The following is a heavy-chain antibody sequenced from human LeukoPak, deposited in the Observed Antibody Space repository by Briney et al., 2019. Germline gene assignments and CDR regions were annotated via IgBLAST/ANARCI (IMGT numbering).Heavy chain of an antibody. Sequence: SETLSLTCTVSGCSISSHYWSWIRQPPGMGQEWIGYTYYSGSTNYNPSLKSRVTISVDTSKKQFSLKLSSVTAADTAVYYCARHFRPVQLRGLNWFDPWGQGTLVTVSS. V-gene: IGHV4-59*08. CDR3: ARHFRPVQLRGLNWFDP. CDR2: TYYSGST. CDR1: GCSISSHY. D-gene: IGHD4-17*01. J-gene: IGHJ5*02.